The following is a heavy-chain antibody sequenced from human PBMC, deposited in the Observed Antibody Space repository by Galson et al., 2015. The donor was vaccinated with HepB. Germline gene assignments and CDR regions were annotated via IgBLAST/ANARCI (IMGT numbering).Heavy chain of an antibody. CDR2: ISSSSSYI. J-gene: IGHJ5*02. V-gene: IGHV3-21*01. CDR1: GFTFSSYS. D-gene: IGHD3-3*01. CDR3: ARDLSWYYDFWSGYYTAYNWFDP. Sequence: SLRLSCAASGFTFSSYSMNWVRQAPGKGLEWVSSISSSSSYIYYADSVKGRFTISRDNAKNSLYLQMNSLRAEDTAVYYCARDLSWYYDFWSGYYTAYNWFDPWGQGTLVTVSS.